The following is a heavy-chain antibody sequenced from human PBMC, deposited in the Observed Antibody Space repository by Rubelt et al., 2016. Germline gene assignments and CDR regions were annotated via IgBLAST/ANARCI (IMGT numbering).Heavy chain of an antibody. CDR1: GYTFTSYG. V-gene: IGHV1-18*01. D-gene: IGHD1-26*01. CDR3: ARGGGGSYYVAFDI. J-gene: IGHJ3*02. CDR2: ISAYNGNT. Sequence: QVQLVQSGAEMKKPGASVKVSCKASGYTFTSYGISWVRQAPGQGLEWMGWISAYNGNTNYAQNLQGRVTRTTDTSRRTAYMEWRGRSAEDTAVYYCARGGGGSYYVAFDIWGQGTMVTVSS.